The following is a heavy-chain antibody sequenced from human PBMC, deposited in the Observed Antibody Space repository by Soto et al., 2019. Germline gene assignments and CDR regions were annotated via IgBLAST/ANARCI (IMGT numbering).Heavy chain of an antibody. CDR2: SSGSGGST. V-gene: IGHV3-23*01. CDR1: GFTFSSYA. J-gene: IGHJ6*02. Sequence: PGGSLRLSCTASGFTFSSYAMSWVRQARGRGPEWVSASSGSGGSTYYADYVKGRFTISRDNSKNTLYLQMNSLRAEDTAVYYCAKRAVVDTNGRYYYYGMDVWGQAITVTVSS. CDR3: AKRAVVDTNGRYYYYGMDV. D-gene: IGHD5-18*01.